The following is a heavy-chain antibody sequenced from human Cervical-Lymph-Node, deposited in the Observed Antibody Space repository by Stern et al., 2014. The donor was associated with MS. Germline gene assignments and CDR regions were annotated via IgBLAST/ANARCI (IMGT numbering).Heavy chain of an antibody. Sequence: VQLVQSGGEVKKAGESLKISWKGSGYSFSNTWIGWVRQMPGKGLEWMGFIYPEASDTRYSPSFQGQVSISADTSISPTYLHWSSLKASDTAMYFCARPLRGINNAFDAWGQGTMVTVYS. CDR1: GYSFSNTW. J-gene: IGHJ3*01. D-gene: IGHD3-10*01. V-gene: IGHV5-51*01. CDR2: IYPEASDT. CDR3: ARPLRGINNAFDA.